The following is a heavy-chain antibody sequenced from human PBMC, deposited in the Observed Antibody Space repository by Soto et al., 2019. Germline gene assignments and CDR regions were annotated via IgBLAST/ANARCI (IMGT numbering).Heavy chain of an antibody. Sequence: EVQLVESGGDLVQPGGSLRLSCAASGFTFSTYSMNWVRQAPGKGLEWVSSISSSSTIYYAASVKGRFTISRDNVQNSLYMQLHSLRAEDAAVYSWARGRGRGWTFDYWGRGTLVTASS. CDR1: GFTFSTYS. V-gene: IGHV3-48*01. J-gene: IGHJ4*02. D-gene: IGHD6-19*01. CDR2: ISSSSTI. CDR3: ARGRGRGWTFDY.